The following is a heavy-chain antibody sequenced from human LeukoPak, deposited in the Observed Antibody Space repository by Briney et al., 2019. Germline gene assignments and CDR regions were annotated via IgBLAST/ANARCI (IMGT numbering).Heavy chain of an antibody. J-gene: IGHJ4*02. V-gene: IGHV3-7*01. CDR1: GFTFSNYW. CDR3: VGRRTSAAGNF. CDR2: INRDGREE. D-gene: IGHD6-13*01. Sequence: GGSLRLSCAASGFTFSNYWMNWVCQAPGKGLQWVANINRDGREEYYVDSVKGRFTISRDNAKNSLSLQMSSLRAEDTAVYYCVGRRTSAAGNFWGQGTLVTVSS.